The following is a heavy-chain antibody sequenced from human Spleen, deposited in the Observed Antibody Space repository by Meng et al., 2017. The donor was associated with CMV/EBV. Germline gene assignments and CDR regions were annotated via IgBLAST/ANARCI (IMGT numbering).Heavy chain of an antibody. V-gene: IGHV4-30-4*08. CDR1: GSISSADYY. J-gene: IGHJ5*02. D-gene: IGHD2-8*02. Sequence: GSISSADYYLSWIRQPPGKGLECIGYIYYSGSAFYNPSLKSRVTISVDTSKNQFSLRLSSVTAADTAVYYCAKGAIPGVVYKSWIDPWGQGTLVTVSS. CDR2: IYYSGSA. CDR3: AKGAIPGVVYKSWIDP.